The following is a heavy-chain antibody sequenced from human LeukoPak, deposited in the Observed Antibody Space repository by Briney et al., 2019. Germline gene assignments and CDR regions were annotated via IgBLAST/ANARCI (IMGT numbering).Heavy chain of an antibody. CDR1: GYTFTGYY. J-gene: IGHJ3*02. CDR2: INPNSGGT. D-gene: IGHD6-13*01. V-gene: IGHV1-2*02. Sequence: ASVKVSCKASGYTFTGYYIHWVRQAPGQGLEWMGWINPNSGGTNYAQKFRGRVTMTRDTSISTAYMELSRLRSDDTAVYYCASAGIAAAADAFDIWGQGTMVTVSS. CDR3: ASAGIAAAADAFDI.